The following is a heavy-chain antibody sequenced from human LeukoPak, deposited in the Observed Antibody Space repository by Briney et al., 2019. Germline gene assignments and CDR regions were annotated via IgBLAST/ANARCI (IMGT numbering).Heavy chain of an antibody. CDR1: GCTFTDYY. J-gene: IGHJ3*02. D-gene: IGHD1-26*01. CDR2: IYPNSGAT. V-gene: IGHV1-2*02. Sequence: ASVKVSCKTSGCTFTDYYVHWVRQAPGQGLEWMGWIYPNSGATNYAQKFQGRVTMTRDTSISTAYMELSRLRSDDTAIYYCARNEYSGSQVDIWGQGTMVTVSS. CDR3: ARNEYSGSQVDI.